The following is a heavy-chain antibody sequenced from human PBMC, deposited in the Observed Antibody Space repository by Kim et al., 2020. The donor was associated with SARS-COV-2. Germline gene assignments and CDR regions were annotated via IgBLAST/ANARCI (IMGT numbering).Heavy chain of an antibody. V-gene: IGHV1-2*02. D-gene: IGHD3-10*01. CDR1: GNIFSDYY. CDR3: ARVGATNPNSAYDAFDI. Sequence: ASVKVSCKASGNIFSDYYIYWLRQAPGQGLEWMGWSNPKSGGTKYAEMFQDRVTMTSDTSITTAYMELRYLRYDDTAVYYCARVGATNPNSAYDAFDIWGQGTTVTVSS. CDR2: SNPKSGGT. J-gene: IGHJ3*02.